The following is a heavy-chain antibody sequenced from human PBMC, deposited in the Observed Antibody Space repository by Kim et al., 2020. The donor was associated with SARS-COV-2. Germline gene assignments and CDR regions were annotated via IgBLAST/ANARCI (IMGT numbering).Heavy chain of an antibody. J-gene: IGHJ6*02. CDR3: ARARGGSYYYGMDV. CDR2: ISYDGSNK. CDR1: GFTFSSYA. D-gene: IGHD1-26*01. V-gene: IGHV3-30-3*01. Sequence: GGSLRLSRAASGFTFSSYAMHWVRQAPGKGLEWVAVISYDGSNKYYADSVKGRFTISRDNSKNTLYLQMNSLRAEDTAVYYCARARGGSYYYGMDVWGQG.